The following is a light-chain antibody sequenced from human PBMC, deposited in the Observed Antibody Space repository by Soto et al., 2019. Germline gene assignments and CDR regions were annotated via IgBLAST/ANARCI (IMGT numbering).Light chain of an antibody. Sequence: EIVLTQSPATLSLSPGERATLSCRASQSVSSYLAWYQQKPGQAPRLLIYDASNRATGIPARFSGSGSGTDFTLTIGSLEPEDFAVYYCQQRSNWPPVTFGQGKRLEIK. CDR3: QQRSNWPPVT. CDR2: DAS. CDR1: QSVSSY. J-gene: IGKJ5*01. V-gene: IGKV3-11*01.